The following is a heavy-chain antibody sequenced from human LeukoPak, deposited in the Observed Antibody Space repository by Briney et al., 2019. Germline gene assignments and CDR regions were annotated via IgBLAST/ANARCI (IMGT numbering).Heavy chain of an antibody. J-gene: IGHJ4*02. CDR2: ISTYNGNI. CDR3: ALTTVTTYGDYFDY. D-gene: IGHD4-11*01. V-gene: IGHV1-18*01. Sequence: APVKVSCKASGYTFSSYGISWVRQAPGQGLEWMGWISTYNGNINYAQKFQGRVTMTTDTSTSTAYMELRSLRSDDTAVYYCALTTVTTYGDYFDYWGQGTLVTVSS. CDR1: GYTFSSYG.